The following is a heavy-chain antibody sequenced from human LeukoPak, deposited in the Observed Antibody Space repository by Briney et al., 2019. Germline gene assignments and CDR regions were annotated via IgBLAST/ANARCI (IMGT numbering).Heavy chain of an antibody. D-gene: IGHD4-17*01. CDR2: IYWDDDK. J-gene: IGHJ4*02. CDR1: GFSLSTSGVG. Sequence: SGPTLVNPTQTLTLTFTFSGFSLSTSGVGVGLIRQPPGKALEWLALIYWDDDKRYSPSLKSRLTITKDPSKNQVVLTMPNMDPVDTAKYYCAHTRAWNDSGVLWGQGTLVTVSS. V-gene: IGHV2-5*02. CDR3: AHTRAWNDSGVL.